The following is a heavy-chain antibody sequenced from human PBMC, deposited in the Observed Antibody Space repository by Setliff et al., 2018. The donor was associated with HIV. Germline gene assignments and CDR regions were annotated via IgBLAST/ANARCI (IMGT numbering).Heavy chain of an antibody. CDR1: GYTFTSYG. D-gene: IGHD3-10*01. CDR2: IIPILGIA. CDR3: ARESYYGSGSLDYFDY. Sequence: SVKVSCKASGYTFTSYGISWVRQAPGQGLEWMGGIIPILGIANYAQKFQGRVTITADKSTSTAYMELSSLRSEDTAVYYCARESYYGSGSLDYFDYWGQGTLVTVSS. V-gene: IGHV1-69*10. J-gene: IGHJ4*02.